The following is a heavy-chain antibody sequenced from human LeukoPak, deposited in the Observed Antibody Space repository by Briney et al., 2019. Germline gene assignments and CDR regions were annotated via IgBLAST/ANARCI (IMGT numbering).Heavy chain of an antibody. CDR3: ARDTARKRRVGATTVSAFDI. CDR2: ISHSGST. J-gene: IGHJ3*02. Sequence: SQTLSLTCAVSGDSISGGDYSWSWIRQPPGKGLDWIGYISHSGSTYYNPSLKSRVTMSVDTSKNQFSLKLSSVTAADTAVYYCARDTARKRRVGATTVSAFDIWGQGTMVTVSS. D-gene: IGHD1-26*01. CDR1: GDSISGGDYS. V-gene: IGHV4-30-2*01.